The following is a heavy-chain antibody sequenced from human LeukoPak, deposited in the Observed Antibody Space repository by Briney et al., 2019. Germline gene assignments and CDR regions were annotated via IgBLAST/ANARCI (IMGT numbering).Heavy chain of an antibody. V-gene: IGHV3-23*01. CDR2: ISGRGVHT. CDR1: GFTFSIYA. CDR3: AKNGVERGDGSSHYFGGIDF. J-gene: IGHJ4*02. D-gene: IGHD2-8*01. Sequence: GGSLRLSCVASGFTFSIYAMTWVRQTPERGLEWVSSISGRGVHTSYADSVKSRFTLSRDNSKNTLSLHMNSLRPEDTGIYYCAKNGVERGDGSSHYFGGIDFWGQGTLVTVSS.